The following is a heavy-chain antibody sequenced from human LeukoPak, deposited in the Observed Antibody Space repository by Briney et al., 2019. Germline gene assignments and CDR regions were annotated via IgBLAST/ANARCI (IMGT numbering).Heavy chain of an antibody. D-gene: IGHD3-22*01. J-gene: IGHJ4*02. CDR2: IWYDGSNK. V-gene: IGHV3-33*01. CDR1: GFTFSSYG. Sequence: PGRSLRLSCAASGFTFSSYGMHWVRQAPGKGLEWVAVIWYDGSNKYYADSVKGRFTISRDSSKNTLYLQMNSLRAEDTAVYYCARDSGYYYDSSGSFDYWGQGTLVTVSS. CDR3: ARDSGYYYDSSGSFDY.